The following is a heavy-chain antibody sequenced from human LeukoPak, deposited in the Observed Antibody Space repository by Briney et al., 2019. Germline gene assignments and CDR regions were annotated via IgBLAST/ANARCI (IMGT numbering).Heavy chain of an antibody. CDR3: RGSHSSFDY. CDR2: TYYRPKFNT. CDR1: GDSLANNNVA. D-gene: IGHD3-16*01. Sequence: SQTLSLTCAIYGDSLANNNVAWNWIRQSPSRGLEWLGRTYYRPKFNTDYAVSVKSRIAINSDTSKNQFSLQLNSVTPEDTGVCCSRGSHSSFDYWGQGTLVTVSS. J-gene: IGHJ4*02. V-gene: IGHV6-1*01.